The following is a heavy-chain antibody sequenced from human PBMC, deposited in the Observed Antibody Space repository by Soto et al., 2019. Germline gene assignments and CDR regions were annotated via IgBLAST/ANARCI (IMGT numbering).Heavy chain of an antibody. Sequence: QITLKESGPTLVKPTQTLTLTCTFSGFSLTTDRVGVSWIRQPPGEALEWLAVIYWDDSKTYRPSLESRLTITKDTSKNQVALTMTNMDSLDTATYYCAHAYGGRSLYWGQGTLVTVSS. CDR2: IYWDDSK. V-gene: IGHV2-5*02. CDR1: GFSLTTDRVG. D-gene: IGHD1-26*01. J-gene: IGHJ4*02. CDR3: AHAYGGRSLY.